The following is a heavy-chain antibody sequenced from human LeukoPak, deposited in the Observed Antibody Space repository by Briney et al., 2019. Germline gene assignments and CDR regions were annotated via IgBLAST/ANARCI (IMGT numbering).Heavy chain of an antibody. Sequence: ASVKVSCTASGYTLTGYYMHWVRQAPGQGLEWMGWINPNIGGTNYAQKFQGRVTMSRDTSISTAYMELSRLRSDDTAVYYCARDKSVWFGDLSTTYFDYWGQGTLVTVSS. J-gene: IGHJ4*02. CDR2: INPNIGGT. CDR1: GYTLTGYY. D-gene: IGHD3-10*01. V-gene: IGHV1-2*02. CDR3: ARDKSVWFGDLSTTYFDY.